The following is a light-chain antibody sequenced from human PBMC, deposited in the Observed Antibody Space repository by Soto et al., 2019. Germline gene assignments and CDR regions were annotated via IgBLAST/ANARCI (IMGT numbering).Light chain of an antibody. CDR2: RNN. CDR1: SSNIGSNY. V-gene: IGLV1-47*01. J-gene: IGLJ3*02. CDR3: QSYDSSLSGLWV. Sequence: QSVLTQPPSASGTPGQRVTISCSGSSSNIGSNYVYWYQQLPGTAPKLLIYRNNQRPSGVPDRFSGSKSGTSASLAISGLRSEDEADYYCQSYDSSLSGLWVFGGGTKLTVL.